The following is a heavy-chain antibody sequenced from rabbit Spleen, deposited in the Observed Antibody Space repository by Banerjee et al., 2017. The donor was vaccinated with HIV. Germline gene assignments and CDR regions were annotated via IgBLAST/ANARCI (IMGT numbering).Heavy chain of an antibody. Sequence: QEQLEESGGGLVKPEGSLTLTCTASGVSFTNKDVMCWVRQAPGKGLEWITCINNVTGNSVFATSSKDRFIISRTSSSKVTTQKISRIAADTATYFFSGDSHSVSGCYFRLWGPGTLVTVS. D-gene: IGHD1-1*01. CDR3: SGDSHSVSGCYFRL. CDR1: GVSFTNKDV. V-gene: IGHV1S45*01. J-gene: IGHJ6*01. CDR2: INNVTGNS.